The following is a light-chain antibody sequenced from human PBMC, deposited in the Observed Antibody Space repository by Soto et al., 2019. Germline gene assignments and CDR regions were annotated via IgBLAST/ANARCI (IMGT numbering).Light chain of an antibody. V-gene: IGKV3-20*01. CDR1: QSVSSTY. CDR3: QQYDNSLWT. J-gene: IGKJ1*01. Sequence: EIVLTQSPGTLSLSPGERATLSCRASQSVSSTYLAWYQHKPGQAPRPLIYGTSNRAIGIPDRFSGSGSGTDFTLTISRLEPEDFAVYYCQQYDNSLWTFGQGTKVDIK. CDR2: GTS.